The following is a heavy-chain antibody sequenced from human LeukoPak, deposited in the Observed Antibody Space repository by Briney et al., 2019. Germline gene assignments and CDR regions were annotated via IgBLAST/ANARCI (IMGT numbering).Heavy chain of an antibody. J-gene: IGHJ4*02. V-gene: IGHV4-39*01. D-gene: IGHD5-18*01. Sequence: SETLSLTCTVSDDSISRSNYYWGWIRQPPGKGLEWIGSIYYTGSTYYNPSLKSRLTISVDTSKNQFSLKLSSVTAADTAVYYCARAGPGYSYGRWGQGTLVTVSS. CDR2: IYYTGST. CDR1: DDSISRSNYY. CDR3: ARAGPGYSYGR.